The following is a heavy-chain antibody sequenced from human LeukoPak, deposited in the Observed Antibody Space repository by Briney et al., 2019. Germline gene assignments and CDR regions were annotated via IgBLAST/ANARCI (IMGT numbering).Heavy chain of an antibody. J-gene: IGHJ4*02. CDR3: ARERAFYYFDY. CDR2: VVGNGGTT. CDR1: GFTFTTYT. Sequence: PGGSLRLSCAASGFTFTTYTIHWVRQAPGKGLEYVSAVVGNGGTTYYANSKGRFTISRDNSKNTVYLQTGSLRAEDTAVYYCARERAFYYFDYWGQGALVTVSS. V-gene: IGHV3-64*01.